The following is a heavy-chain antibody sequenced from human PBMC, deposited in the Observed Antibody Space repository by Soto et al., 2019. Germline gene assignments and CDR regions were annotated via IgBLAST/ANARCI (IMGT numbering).Heavy chain of an antibody. D-gene: IGHD5-12*01. CDR3: AKEAVERATIY. CDR1: GYSISSGYY. Sequence: SETLSLTCAVSGYSISSGYYWGWIRQPPGQGLEWIGSIYHSGSTYYNPSLKSLVTISVYTSKNQFSLKLSSVTAADTAVYYCAKEAVERATIYWGKGTLVTVSS. J-gene: IGHJ4*02. CDR2: IYHSGST. V-gene: IGHV4-38-2*02.